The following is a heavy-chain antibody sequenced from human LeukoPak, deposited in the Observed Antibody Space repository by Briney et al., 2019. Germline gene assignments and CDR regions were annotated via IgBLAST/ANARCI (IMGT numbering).Heavy chain of an antibody. D-gene: IGHD1-26*01. CDR2: IYHSGST. V-gene: IGHV4-38-2*02. CDR3: ARSGNNNWFDP. CDR1: GYSISSGYY. J-gene: IGHJ5*02. Sequence: SETLSLTCTVSGYSISSGYYWGWIRQPPGKGLEWIGSIYHSGSTYYNPSLKSRVTISVDTSKNQFSLKLSSVTAAGTAVYYCARSGNNNWFDPWGQGTLVTVSS.